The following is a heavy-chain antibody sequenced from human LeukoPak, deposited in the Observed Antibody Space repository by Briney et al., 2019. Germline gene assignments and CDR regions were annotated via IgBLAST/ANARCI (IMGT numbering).Heavy chain of an antibody. J-gene: IGHJ2*01. V-gene: IGHV3-21*01. CDR1: GFTFSSCS. D-gene: IGHD2-15*01. Sequence: GGSLRLSCVASGFTFSSCSINWVRQAPGKGLEWVSSISSSSTYIYYAASMKGRFTISRDNAKNSLYLQMNSLRAEDTAVYYCARDRVAVADRYFDLWGRGTLVTVSS. CDR2: ISSSSTYI. CDR3: ARDRVAVADRYFDL.